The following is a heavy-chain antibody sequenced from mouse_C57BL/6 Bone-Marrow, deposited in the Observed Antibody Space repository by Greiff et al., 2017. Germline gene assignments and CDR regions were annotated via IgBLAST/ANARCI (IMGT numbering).Heavy chain of an antibody. J-gene: IGHJ1*03. CDR2: FYPGSGSI. V-gene: IGHV1-62-2*01. Sequence: VQLQQSGAELVKPGASVKLSCKASGYTFTEYTIHWVKQRSGQGLEWIGWFYPGSGSIKYNEKFKDKATLTADKSSSTVYMERSRLTSEDSAVYFCARHGDYYYGSSPWYFDVWGTGTTVTVSS. CDR3: ARHGDYYYGSSPWYFDV. CDR1: GYTFTEYT. D-gene: IGHD1-1*01.